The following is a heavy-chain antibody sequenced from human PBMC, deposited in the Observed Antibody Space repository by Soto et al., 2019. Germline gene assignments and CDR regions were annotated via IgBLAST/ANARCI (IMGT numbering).Heavy chain of an antibody. CDR1: GFTFSSYA. CDR3: AKVGGSEYSGYDSFDFDY. V-gene: IGHV3-23*01. J-gene: IGHJ4*02. Sequence: GGSLRLSCAASGFTFSSYAMSWVRQAPGKGLEWVSAISGSGGSTYYADSVKGRFTISRDNSKNTLYLQMNSLRAEDTAVYYCAKVGGSEYSGYDSFDFDYWGQGTLVTVSS. CDR2: ISGSGGST. D-gene: IGHD5-12*01.